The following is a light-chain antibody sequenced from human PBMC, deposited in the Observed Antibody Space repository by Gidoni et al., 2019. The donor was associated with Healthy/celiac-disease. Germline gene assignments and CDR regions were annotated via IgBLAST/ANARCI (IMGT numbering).Light chain of an antibody. CDR1: QSVSSN. CDR2: GAS. V-gene: IGKV3-15*01. CDR3: QQYNNWPYT. Sequence: DILMTQSPATLSVSPGERATLSCRASQSVSSNVAWYQQKPGQAPSLLIYGASTRATGIPARFSGSGSGTEFTLTISSLQSEDFAVYCCQQYNNWPYTFGQGTKLEIK. J-gene: IGKJ2*01.